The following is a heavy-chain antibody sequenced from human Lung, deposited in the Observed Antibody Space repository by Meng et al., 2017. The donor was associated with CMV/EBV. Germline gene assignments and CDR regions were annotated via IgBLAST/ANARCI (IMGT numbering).Heavy chain of an antibody. J-gene: IGHJ5*02. CDR2: IIPILGRA. CDR1: GGTFSSYA. Sequence: SXXVSXKASGGTFSSYAISWVRQAPGQGLEWMGGIIPILGRANYEQKFQGRVTITADKSTSTAYMELRSMRSEDTAVYDCARSDIVVVPAARNWFDPWGQGTLVTVSS. D-gene: IGHD2-2*01. V-gene: IGHV1-69*10. CDR3: ARSDIVVVPAARNWFDP.